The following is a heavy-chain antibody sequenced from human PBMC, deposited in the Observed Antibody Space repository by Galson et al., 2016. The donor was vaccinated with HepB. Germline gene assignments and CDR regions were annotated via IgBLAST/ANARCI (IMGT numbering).Heavy chain of an antibody. CDR3: AKTDSSGGMY. D-gene: IGHD6-19*01. CDR2: IWYDGSNK. Sequence: SLRLSCAASGFSFSNYGMHWVRQAPGKGLEWVAVIWYDGSNKYYADSVKGRLTISRDNSKNTLYLQMNSLRAEDTAVYYCAKTDSSGGMYWGQGTLVTVSS. V-gene: IGHV3-33*06. CDR1: GFSFSNYG. J-gene: IGHJ4*02.